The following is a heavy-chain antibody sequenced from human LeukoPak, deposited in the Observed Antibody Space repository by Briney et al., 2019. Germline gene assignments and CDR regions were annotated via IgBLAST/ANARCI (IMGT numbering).Heavy chain of an antibody. CDR3: GRETDFGVVTN. CDR1: GDSVSSNGAA. CDR2: TYYRSQQWYS. V-gene: IGHV6-1*01. D-gene: IGHD3-3*01. Sequence: PSLTLSLTCAISGDSVSSNGAAWDWIRQSPSRGLEWLGRTYYRSQQWYSDYAPSVKGRITINADTSQNQFSLHLNSVTPEDTAVYYCGRETDFGVVTNWGQGTLVTVSS. J-gene: IGHJ4*02.